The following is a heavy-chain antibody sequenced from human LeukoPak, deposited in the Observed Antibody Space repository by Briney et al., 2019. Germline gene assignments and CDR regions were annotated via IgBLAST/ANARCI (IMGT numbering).Heavy chain of an antibody. D-gene: IGHD4-17*01. Sequence: PGGSLRLSCAASGFTFSFDWMSWVRQAPGKGLAWVANIKQDGSEKYYVDSVRGRFTISRDNTKNSLYLQMNSLRAEDTAVYYCTRDDTVTTRVGFIDWGQGTLVTVSS. CDR2: IKQDGSEK. V-gene: IGHV3-7*01. CDR1: GFTFSFDW. CDR3: TRDDTVTTRVGFID. J-gene: IGHJ4*02.